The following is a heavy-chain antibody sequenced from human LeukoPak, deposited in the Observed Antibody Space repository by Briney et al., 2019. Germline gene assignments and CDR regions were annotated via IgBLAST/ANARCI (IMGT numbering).Heavy chain of an antibody. V-gene: IGHV1-2*02. CDR3: ARDLEASSSLDY. CDR2: IHPISGAT. D-gene: IGHD6-6*01. Sequence: GASVKVSCKASGYTFTGYYMHWVRQAPGQGLEWMGWIHPISGATNYAPRFQDRVTMTRDTSISTAYMELGRLRSDDTAVYYCARDLEASSSLDYWGQGTLVTVSS. J-gene: IGHJ4*02. CDR1: GYTFTGYY.